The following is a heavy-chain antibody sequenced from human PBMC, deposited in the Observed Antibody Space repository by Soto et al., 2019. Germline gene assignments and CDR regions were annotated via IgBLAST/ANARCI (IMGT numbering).Heavy chain of an antibody. D-gene: IGHD3-3*01. J-gene: IGHJ4*02. Sequence: QLQLQESGPGLVKSSEILSLTCTVSGDSINNNNFFWDWIRQPPGKGLEWIGGVSYSGSTSFNPSLRSRVTISADTSKNQCSLKVNSVTVADTAIYYCARRLNVWSGSFDYWGQGTLVTVSS. CDR1: GDSINNNNFF. CDR2: VSYSGST. CDR3: ARRLNVWSGSFDY. V-gene: IGHV4-39*01.